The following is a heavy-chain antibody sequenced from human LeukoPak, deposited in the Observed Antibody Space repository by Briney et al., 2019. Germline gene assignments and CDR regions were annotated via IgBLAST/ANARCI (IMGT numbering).Heavy chain of an antibody. CDR3: ARHIAVAGDFDY. V-gene: IGHV4-4*09. Sequence: SETLSLTCSVSDGSISSYYWSWIRQPPGKGLEWIGYIHSSGSTHYNPSLKSRVTTSLDTSKNQFSLKLSSVTAADTAVYYCARHIAVAGDFDYWGQGTLVTVSS. CDR1: DGSISSYY. CDR2: IHSSGST. J-gene: IGHJ4*02. D-gene: IGHD6-19*01.